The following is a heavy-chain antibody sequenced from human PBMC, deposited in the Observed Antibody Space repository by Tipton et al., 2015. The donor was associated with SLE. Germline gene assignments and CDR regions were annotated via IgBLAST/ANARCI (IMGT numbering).Heavy chain of an antibody. CDR1: GGSFSGYY. Sequence: TLSLTCAVYGGSFSGYYWSWIRQPPGKGLEWIGSIYYSGSTYYNPSLKSRVTISVDTSKNQFSLKLSSVTAADTAVYYCASTVRGSGSYYYWGQGTLVTVSS. CDR2: IYYSGST. J-gene: IGHJ4*02. D-gene: IGHD1-26*01. CDR3: ASTVRGSGSYYY. V-gene: IGHV4-34*01.